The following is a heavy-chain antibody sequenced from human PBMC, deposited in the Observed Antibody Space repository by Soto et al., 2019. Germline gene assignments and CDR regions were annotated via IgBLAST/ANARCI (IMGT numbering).Heavy chain of an antibody. D-gene: IGHD2-15*01. V-gene: IGHV3-23*01. CDR3: AKPDIVVVVAAPDAFDI. CDR1: GFTFSNAW. CDR2: ISGSGGST. Sequence: GGSLRLSCAASGFTFSNAWTNWVRQAPGKGLEWVSAISGSGGSTYYADSVKGRFTISRDNSKNTLYLQMNSLRAEDTAVYYCAKPDIVVVVAAPDAFDIWGQGTMVTVSS. J-gene: IGHJ3*02.